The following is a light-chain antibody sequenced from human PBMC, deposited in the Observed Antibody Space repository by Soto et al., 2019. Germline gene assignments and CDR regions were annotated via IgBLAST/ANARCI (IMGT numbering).Light chain of an antibody. CDR1: QSINSN. Sequence: EIMMTQSPATLSVSPGERATLSCRASQSINSNLAWYQQKPGLAPRLLMFDASTRATGIPARFSGSGSGTEFTLTISSLQSEDFAVYYCQQYHKWPPWTFGQGTKVEIK. V-gene: IGKV3-15*01. J-gene: IGKJ1*01. CDR2: DAS. CDR3: QQYHKWPPWT.